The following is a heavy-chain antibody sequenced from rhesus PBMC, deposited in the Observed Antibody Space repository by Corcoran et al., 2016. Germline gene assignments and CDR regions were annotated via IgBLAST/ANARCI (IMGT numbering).Heavy chain of an antibody. CDR2: ITYSGST. CDR3: AREYPVTTRFEF. CDR1: GGSISSGYYY. Sequence: QVQLQESGPGLVKPSETLSLTCAVSGGSISSGYYYWSWIRQPPGKGLELIGYITYSGSTSYNPSLKGRVPISRDTSKTKFSLKLSSVTAADTAVYYCAREYPVTTRFEFWGQGALVTVSS. V-gene: IGHV4-122*02. J-gene: IGHJ1*01. D-gene: IGHD4-23*01.